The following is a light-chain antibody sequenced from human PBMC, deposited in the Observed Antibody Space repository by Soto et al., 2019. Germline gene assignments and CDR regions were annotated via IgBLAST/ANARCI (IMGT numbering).Light chain of an antibody. CDR3: QQYGTSPRT. J-gene: IGKJ1*01. CDR1: QSVSSYY. V-gene: IGKV3-20*01. Sequence: EIVLTQSPGTLSLSPGKRATLSCRASQSVSSYYLAWFQQKPGQPPRLLIYGASIRATGIPDRFSGSGSGTDFTLTISRLEPEDFPVYYCQQYGTSPRTFGQGTKVEMK. CDR2: GAS.